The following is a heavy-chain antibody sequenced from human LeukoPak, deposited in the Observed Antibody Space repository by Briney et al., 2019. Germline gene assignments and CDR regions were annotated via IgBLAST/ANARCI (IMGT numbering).Heavy chain of an antibody. CDR3: ANSRQDFSDAFDI. Sequence: GGSLRLSCAASGFTFSSYGMSWVRQAPGKGLEWVSYISSSGSTIYYADSVKGRFTISRDNAKNSLYLQMNSLRAEDTAVYYCANSRQDFSDAFDIWGQGTMVTVSS. CDR1: GFTFSSYG. V-gene: IGHV3-48*04. J-gene: IGHJ3*02. D-gene: IGHD2-15*01. CDR2: ISSSGSTI.